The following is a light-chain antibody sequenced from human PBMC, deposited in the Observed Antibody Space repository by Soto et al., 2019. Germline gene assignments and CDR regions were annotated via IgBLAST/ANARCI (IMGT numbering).Light chain of an antibody. V-gene: IGLV1-40*01. J-gene: IGLJ2*01. CDR1: SSNIGAGYD. CDR3: CSYAGSSTVV. Sequence: QSALTQPPSVSGAPGQRVTISCTGSSSNIGAGYDVHWYQQLPGTAPKLLIYANTNRPSGVPDRFSGSKSGTSASLAITGLRAEDEADYYCCSYAGSSTVVFGGGTKVTVL. CDR2: ANT.